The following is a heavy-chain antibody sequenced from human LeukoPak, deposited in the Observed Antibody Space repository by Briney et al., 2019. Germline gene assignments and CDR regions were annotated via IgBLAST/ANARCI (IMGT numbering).Heavy chain of an antibody. V-gene: IGHV3-11*01. D-gene: IGHD3-22*01. J-gene: IGHJ4*02. CDR1: GFTFSDYY. CDR3: ARADSSGYYWVFDY. CDR2: ISSSGSTI. Sequence: TGGSLRLSCAASGFTFSDYYMSWIRQAPGKGLEWVSYISSSGSTIYYADSVKGRFTISRDNAKNSLYLQMNSLRAEDTAVYYCARADSSGYYWVFDYWGQGTLVTVSS.